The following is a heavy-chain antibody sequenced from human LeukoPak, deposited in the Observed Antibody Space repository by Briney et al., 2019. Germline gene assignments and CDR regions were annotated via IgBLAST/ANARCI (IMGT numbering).Heavy chain of an antibody. V-gene: IGHV3-74*01. CDR2: TKSDGKT. Sequence: GGSLRLSCAASGFSFSSYWMHWVRQAPGKGLVWVSRTKSDGKTNYADSVKGRFTISRDNAKNTVSLQMNSLRAEDTGVYYCARAPSEIGGYYPEYFRHWGQGTLVTVSS. D-gene: IGHD3-22*01. CDR3: ARAPSEIGGYYPEYFRH. J-gene: IGHJ1*01. CDR1: GFSFSSYW.